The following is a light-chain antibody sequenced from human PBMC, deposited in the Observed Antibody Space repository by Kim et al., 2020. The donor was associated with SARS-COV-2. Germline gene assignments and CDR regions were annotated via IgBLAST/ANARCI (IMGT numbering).Light chain of an antibody. Sequence: EIVLTQSPATLSLSPGERATLSCRASHSVNNYLAWYQQKPGQAARLLIYDAFNRATGIPARFSGSGSGRDYTLTISSLEPEDSAVYYCQQRSNWLTFGGGTKVDIK. V-gene: IGKV3-11*02. J-gene: IGKJ4*01. CDR2: DAF. CDR3: QQRSNWLT. CDR1: HSVNNY.